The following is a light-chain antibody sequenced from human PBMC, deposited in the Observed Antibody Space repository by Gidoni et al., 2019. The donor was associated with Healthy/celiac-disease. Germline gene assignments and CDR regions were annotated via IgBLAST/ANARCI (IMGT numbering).Light chain of an antibody. Sequence: DIQMTQSPSSLSASVGDRVTITCRASQRISSYLNWYQQKPGKAPKLLIYAASSLQSGVPSRFSGSGSGTDFTLTISSLQPEDSATYYCQQSYSTVLTFGGGTKVEIK. CDR3: QQSYSTVLT. CDR1: QRISSY. V-gene: IGKV1-39*01. J-gene: IGKJ4*01. CDR2: AAS.